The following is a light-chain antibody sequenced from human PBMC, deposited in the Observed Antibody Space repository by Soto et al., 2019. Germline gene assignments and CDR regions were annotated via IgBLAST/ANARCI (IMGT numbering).Light chain of an antibody. V-gene: IGKV1-5*03. CDR2: KGS. J-gene: IGKJ2*01. Sequence: DIQMTQSPSILSASVGDRVTITCRASQTISKWLAWYQQKPGKVPKLLLYKGSTVESGAPSRFSGSGSGTEFTLTSSILQPDDFAIYYCQQYDDYSFTFGPGTKLEIK. CDR3: QQYDDYSFT. CDR1: QTISKW.